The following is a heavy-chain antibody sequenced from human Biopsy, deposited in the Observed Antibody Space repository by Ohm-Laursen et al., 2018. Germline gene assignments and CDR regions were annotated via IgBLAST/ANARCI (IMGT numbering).Heavy chain of an antibody. J-gene: IGHJ2*01. V-gene: IGHV4-59*08. CDR2: IYYTGST. CDR1: GGSISSYY. Sequence: GTLSLTCPVSGGSISSYYWSWIRQPPGKGLEWIGYIYYTGSTNYNPSLKSRVIISVGTSVNHLSQRLPPVTAADTAVYYCARHAPSYSGSYWRYFDLWGRGTLVTVSS. D-gene: IGHD1-26*01. CDR3: ARHAPSYSGSYWRYFDL.